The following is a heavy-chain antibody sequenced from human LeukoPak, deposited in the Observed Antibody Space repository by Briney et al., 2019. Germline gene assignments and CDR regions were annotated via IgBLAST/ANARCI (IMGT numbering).Heavy chain of an antibody. V-gene: IGHV3-48*04. CDR1: ESTFSSFS. CDR2: ISSTASSI. J-gene: IGHJ5*02. D-gene: IGHD4-23*01. CDR3: ARDVTYHGGDWFDP. Sequence: GGSLRLSGAASESTFSSFSMSGVRRAPGKGLEGVSYISSTASSIYYADSVKGRFTISRDNAKNSLYLQMNSLRAEDTAVYYCARDVTYHGGDWFDPWGQGTLVTVSS.